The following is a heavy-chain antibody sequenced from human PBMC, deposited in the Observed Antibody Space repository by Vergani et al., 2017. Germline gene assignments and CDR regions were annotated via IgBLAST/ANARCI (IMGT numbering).Heavy chain of an antibody. V-gene: IGHV3-72*01. CDR1: GFTFKNYG. CDR2: TRNKANSYTT. J-gene: IGHJ3*02. Sequence: EVQLLESGGGLVQPGGSLRLSCTASGFTFKNYGLHWVRQAPGKGLEWVGRTRNKANSYTTEYAASVKGRFTISRDDSKNSLYLQMNSLKIEDTAVYYCARLGYCSSTTCRQAFDIWGQGTMVTVS. D-gene: IGHD2-2*01. CDR3: ARLGYCSSTTCRQAFDI.